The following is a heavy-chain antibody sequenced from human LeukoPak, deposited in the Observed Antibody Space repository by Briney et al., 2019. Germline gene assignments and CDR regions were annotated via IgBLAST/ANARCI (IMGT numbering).Heavy chain of an antibody. Sequence: PGGSLRLSCAASGFTFSNYWMTWARQVPGKGLEWVANIKQDGSEKYYVDSVKGRFTISRDNAKNSLYLEMNSLRVEDTAVYYCARVYSSSWYGVMDVWGKGTTVTVSP. CDR2: IKQDGSEK. J-gene: IGHJ6*04. D-gene: IGHD6-13*01. CDR3: ARVYSSSWYGVMDV. V-gene: IGHV3-7*01. CDR1: GFTFSNYW.